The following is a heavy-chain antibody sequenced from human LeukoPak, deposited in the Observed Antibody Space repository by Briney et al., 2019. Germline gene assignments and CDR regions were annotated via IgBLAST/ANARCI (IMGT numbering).Heavy chain of an antibody. CDR2: TSTTVGT. D-gene: IGHD5-18*01. CDR3: ARDNAAKGINYYYYYMDV. J-gene: IGHJ6*03. V-gene: IGHV4-4*07. CDR1: GATISSYY. Sequence: SETLSLTCTVSGATISSYYLSWIRQPAGKGLEWLGRTSTTVGTYYSPSLKSRVTMSIDTSKNQFSLRLTSVTAGDTAVYYCARDNAAKGINYYYYYMDVWGKGTTVTVSS.